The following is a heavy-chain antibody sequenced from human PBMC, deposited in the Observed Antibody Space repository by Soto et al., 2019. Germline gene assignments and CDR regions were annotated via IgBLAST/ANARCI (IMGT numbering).Heavy chain of an antibody. CDR1: GFTFSSTG. Sequence: GGSRRLSCAASGFTFSSTGMHWVSQPPGKELEGLAVISCDGSNKYYAVPVKGRLTISRDKAKNTLYLQMNSLRAEDTAVYYCAAGLLSYDLALADWGQGTLVTVSS. CDR3: AAGLLSYDLALAD. J-gene: IGHJ4*02. CDR2: ISCDGSNK. V-gene: IGHV3-30*03. D-gene: IGHD1-26*01.